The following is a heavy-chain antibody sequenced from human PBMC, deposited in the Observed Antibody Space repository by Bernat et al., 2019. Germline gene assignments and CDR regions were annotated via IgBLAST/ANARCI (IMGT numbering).Heavy chain of an antibody. Sequence: EVQLVESGGGLVQPEGSLRLSCAASGFTFSSYWMSWVRQAPGKGLEWVANIKQDGSEKYYVDSVKGRFTISRDNAKNSLYLQMNSLRAEDTAVYYCARNSYYDILTGYARPGGMDVWGQGTTVTVSS. D-gene: IGHD3-9*01. V-gene: IGHV3-7*04. CDR3: ARNSYYDILTGYARPGGMDV. J-gene: IGHJ6*02. CDR2: IKQDGSEK. CDR1: GFTFSSYW.